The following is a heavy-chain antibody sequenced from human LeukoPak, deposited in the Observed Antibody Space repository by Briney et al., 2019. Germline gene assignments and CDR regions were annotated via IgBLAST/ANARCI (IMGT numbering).Heavy chain of an antibody. D-gene: IGHD4-17*01. CDR3: ARGISDGEHEGGRGS. CDR2: MSPNTVNT. CDR1: GYTFTNYD. J-gene: IGHJ4*02. V-gene: IGHV1-8*01. Sequence: ASVKVSCKASGYTFTNYDINWVRQAPGRGLEWMGWMSPNTVNTGYAQKFQGRLTMTKNASITTAYMELSSLTSEDTAVYYCARGISDGEHEGGRGSWGQGTLVTVSS.